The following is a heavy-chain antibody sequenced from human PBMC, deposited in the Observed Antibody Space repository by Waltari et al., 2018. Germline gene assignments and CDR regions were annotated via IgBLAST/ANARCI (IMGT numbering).Heavy chain of an antibody. Sequence: EVQLVESGGGLVQPGGSLRLSCAASGFTFRSYWMPWVRQAPGKGLEWVANIKQDGSEKSYVDSVKGRFLMSRDNAKNSLSLQMNSLKAEDTAVYYCARPFRSGWYDGSFDVWGQGTMVTVSS. CDR1: GFTFRSYW. V-gene: IGHV3-7*04. D-gene: IGHD6-19*01. CDR3: ARPFRSGWYDGSFDV. CDR2: IKQDGSEK. J-gene: IGHJ3*01.